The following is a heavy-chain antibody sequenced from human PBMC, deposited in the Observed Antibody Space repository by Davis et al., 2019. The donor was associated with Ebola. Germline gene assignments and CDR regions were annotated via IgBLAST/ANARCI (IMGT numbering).Heavy chain of an antibody. Sequence: ASVKVSCKASGYTFTSYGISWVRQAPGQGLEWMGWISAYNGNTNYAEKLQGRVTMTTDTSTSTAYMELRSLRSDDTAVYYCARTIPIAAAGPGSGMDVWGQGTTVTVSS. J-gene: IGHJ6*02. D-gene: IGHD6-13*01. CDR3: ARTIPIAAAGPGSGMDV. CDR2: ISAYNGNT. V-gene: IGHV1-18*04. CDR1: GYTFTSYG.